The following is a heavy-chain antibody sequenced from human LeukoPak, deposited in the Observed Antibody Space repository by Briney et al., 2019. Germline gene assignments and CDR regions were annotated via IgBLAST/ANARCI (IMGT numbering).Heavy chain of an antibody. CDR2: IYYSGST. CDR3: ARGGPYRVETAVVFDY. CDR1: GGSFSSGSVD. D-gene: IGHD5-18*01. J-gene: IGHJ4*02. V-gene: IGHV4-61*01. Sequence: SETLSLTCTVSGGSFSSGSVDWSWIPQPPGKGLDWIGYIYYSGSTTYNPSLKCRVTISVDTSKNQFSLKLSSVTAADTAVYYCARGGPYRVETAVVFDYWGQGTLVTVSS.